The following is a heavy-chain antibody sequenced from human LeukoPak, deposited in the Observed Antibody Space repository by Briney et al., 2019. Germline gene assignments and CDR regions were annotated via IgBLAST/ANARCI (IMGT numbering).Heavy chain of an antibody. CDR1: GFTFSSYW. V-gene: IGHV3-74*01. CDR2: INSDGSST. Sequence: GGSLRLSCAASGFTFSSYWMHWVRQAPGKGLVWVSRINSDGSSTSYTDSVKGRFAISRDNAKNTLYLQMNSLRAEDMAVYYCARDVYYGSGSYSNDAFDIWGQGTMVTVSS. J-gene: IGHJ3*02. D-gene: IGHD3-10*01. CDR3: ARDVYYGSGSYSNDAFDI.